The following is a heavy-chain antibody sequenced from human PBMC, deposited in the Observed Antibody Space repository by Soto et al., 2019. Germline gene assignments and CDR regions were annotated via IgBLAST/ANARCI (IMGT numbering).Heavy chain of an antibody. CDR2: IIPIFGTA. CDR1: GGTFSSYA. D-gene: IGHD2-21*01. V-gene: IGHV1-69*01. J-gene: IGHJ4*02. CDR3: GRGGGETGFDY. Sequence: QVQLVQSGAEVKKPGSSVKVSCKASGGTFSSYAISWVRQAPGQGLEWMGGIIPIFGTANYEQKFQGRVTITADESTGTAYMGLSSLRFEDTAVYYCGRGGGETGFDYWGQGTLVTVSS.